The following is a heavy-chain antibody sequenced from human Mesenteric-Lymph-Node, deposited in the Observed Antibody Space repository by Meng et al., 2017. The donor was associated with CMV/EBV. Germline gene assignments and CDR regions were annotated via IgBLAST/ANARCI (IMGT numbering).Heavy chain of an antibody. Sequence: GESLKISCAASGFTFSGYSMNWVRQVPGKGLEWLSYIGSSSSTTYYADSVQGRFTISRDNAKNSLYLQMNSLRAEDTAVYYCARGHYSGSYYDYWGQGTLVTVSS. D-gene: IGHD1-26*01. CDR2: IGSSSSTT. CDR1: GFTFSGYS. V-gene: IGHV3-48*04. CDR3: ARGHYSGSYYDY. J-gene: IGHJ4*02.